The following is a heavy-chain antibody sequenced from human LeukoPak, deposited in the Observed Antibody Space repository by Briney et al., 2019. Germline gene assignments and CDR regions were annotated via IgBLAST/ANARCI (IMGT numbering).Heavy chain of an antibody. CDR3: ARGSRGIVGALSAFDI. V-gene: IGHV1-69*04. Sequence: SVKVSCKASGYTFTGYYMHWVRQAPGQGLEWMGRIIPILGIANYAQKFQGRVTITADKSTSTAYMELSSLRSEDTAVYYCARGSRGIVGALSAFDIWGQGTMVTVSS. CDR2: IIPILGIA. CDR1: GYTFTGYY. J-gene: IGHJ3*02. D-gene: IGHD1-26*01.